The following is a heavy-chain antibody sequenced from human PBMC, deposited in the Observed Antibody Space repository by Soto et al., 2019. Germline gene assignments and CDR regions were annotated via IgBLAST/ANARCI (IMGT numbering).Heavy chain of an antibody. CDR1: GGSFSGYY. CDR3: ARVGIAAAGNTPRPEYYFDY. CDR2: INHSGST. J-gene: IGHJ4*02. Sequence: SETLSLTCAVYGGSFSGYYWSWIRQPPGKGLEWIGEINHSGSTNYNPSLKSRVTISVDTSKNQFSLKLSSVTAADTAVYYCARVGIAAAGNTPRPEYYFDYWGQGTLVTVSS. V-gene: IGHV4-34*01. D-gene: IGHD6-13*01.